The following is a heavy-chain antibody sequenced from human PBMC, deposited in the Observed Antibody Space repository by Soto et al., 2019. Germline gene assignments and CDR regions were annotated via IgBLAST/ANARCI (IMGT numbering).Heavy chain of an antibody. CDR3: ASATVVAATFDF. CDR2: ISSGSSNI. V-gene: IGHV3-21*01. CDR1: GFAFRSYN. J-gene: IGHJ4*02. D-gene: IGHD2-15*01. Sequence: EVQLVESGGGLVKPGGSLTLSCAASGFAFRSYNMNWVRQAPGKGLEWVASISSGSSNIYYADSVKRRFTVSRDNANNSLFLQMDSLRIEDSAVYYCASATVVAATFDFWGQGTLVTVYS.